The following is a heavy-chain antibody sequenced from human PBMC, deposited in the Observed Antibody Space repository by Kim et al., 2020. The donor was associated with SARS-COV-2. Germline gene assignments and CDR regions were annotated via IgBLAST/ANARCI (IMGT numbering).Heavy chain of an antibody. J-gene: IGHJ5*02. Sequence: LKSRVTISVDTSKNQFSLKLSSVTAADTAVYYCARLLGFTDYGGPPWFDPWGQGTLVTVSS. CDR3: ARLLGFTDYGGPPWFDP. V-gene: IGHV4-39*01. D-gene: IGHD4-17*01.